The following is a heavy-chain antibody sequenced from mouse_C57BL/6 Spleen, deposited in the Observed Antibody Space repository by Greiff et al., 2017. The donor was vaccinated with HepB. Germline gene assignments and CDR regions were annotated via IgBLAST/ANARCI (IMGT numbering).Heavy chain of an antibody. V-gene: IGHV5-17*01. CDR3: ARRDYEDAMDY. CDR2: ISSGSSTI. D-gene: IGHD2-4*01. J-gene: IGHJ4*01. Sequence: DVQLVESGGGLVKPGGSLKLSCAASGFTFSDYGMHWVRQAPEKGLEWVAYISSGSSTIYYADTVKGRFTISRDNAKNTLFLQMTSLRSEDTALYYCARRDYEDAMDYWGQGTSVTVSS. CDR1: GFTFSDYG.